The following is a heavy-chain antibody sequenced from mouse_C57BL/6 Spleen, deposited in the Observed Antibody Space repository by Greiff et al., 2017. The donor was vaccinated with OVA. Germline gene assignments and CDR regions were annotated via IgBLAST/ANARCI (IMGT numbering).Heavy chain of an antibody. CDR1: GYTFTSYW. CDR3: AKDDGLYYAMDY. D-gene: IGHD3-1*01. J-gene: IGHJ4*01. Sequence: QVQLQQPGAELVKPGASVKLSCKASGYTFTSYWMHWVKQRPGQGLEWIGMIHPNSGSTNYNEKFKSKATLTVDKSSSTAYMQLSSLTSEDSAVYYCAKDDGLYYAMDYWGQGTSVTVSS. V-gene: IGHV1-64*01. CDR2: IHPNSGST.